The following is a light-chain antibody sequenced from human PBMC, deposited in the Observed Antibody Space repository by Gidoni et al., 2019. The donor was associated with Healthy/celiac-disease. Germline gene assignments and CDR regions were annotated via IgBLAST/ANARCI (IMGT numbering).Light chain of an antibody. J-gene: IGKJ5*01. Sequence: EIVLTPSPDVQSVTPKEKVTITCRASQCSGSSLHWYQKKPQKSPKLLIRYASPSISGVPSRFGGRGSGTDFTLTINSLEAEDAATYYCHQSGSLPQTFGQXTRLEIK. V-gene: IGKV6-21*02. CDR1: QCSGSS. CDR3: HQSGSLPQT. CDR2: YAS.